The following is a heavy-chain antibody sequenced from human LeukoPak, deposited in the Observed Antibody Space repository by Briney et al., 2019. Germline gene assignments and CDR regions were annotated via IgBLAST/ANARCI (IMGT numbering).Heavy chain of an antibody. CDR1: GFTFSRYG. CDR3: ARAEEHPLAEYFQH. CDR2: IWYDGSNK. J-gene: IGHJ1*01. Sequence: GGSLRLSCAASGFTFSRYGMHWVRQAPGKGLEWLAVIWYDGSNKYYADSVKGRFTISRDNSKNTLYLQMNSLRAEDTAVYYCARAEEHPLAEYFQHWGQGTLVTVSS. V-gene: IGHV3-33*01. D-gene: IGHD1/OR15-1a*01.